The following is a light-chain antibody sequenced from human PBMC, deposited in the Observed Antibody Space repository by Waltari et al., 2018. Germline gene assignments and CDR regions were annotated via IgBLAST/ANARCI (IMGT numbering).Light chain of an antibody. J-gene: IGKJ2*01. V-gene: IGKV1-5*03. CDR2: MAS. CDR3: QQYSSFST. CDR1: QSVGTW. Sequence: DIQMTQSPSTLSASVGDRVTIYCRASQSVGTWLAWYQQKPGKAPKLLIYMASSLDSGVPSRFSGSGSGTDFTLTISSLQPDDFATYSCQQYSSFSTFGQGTKV.